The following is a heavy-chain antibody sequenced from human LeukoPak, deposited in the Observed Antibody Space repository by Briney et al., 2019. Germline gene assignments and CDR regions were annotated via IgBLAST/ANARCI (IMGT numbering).Heavy chain of an antibody. CDR1: GITFSTYW. CDR3: GNLDTPMGY. J-gene: IGHJ4*02. CDR2: INSDGSST. Sequence: PGGSLRLSCAASGITFSTYWMHWVRQAPGKGLVWVSRINSDGSSTSYADSVKGRFTISRDNAKNTLYLQMNSLRAEDTAVYYCGNLDTPMGYWGQGTLVTVSS. V-gene: IGHV3-74*01. D-gene: IGHD5-18*01.